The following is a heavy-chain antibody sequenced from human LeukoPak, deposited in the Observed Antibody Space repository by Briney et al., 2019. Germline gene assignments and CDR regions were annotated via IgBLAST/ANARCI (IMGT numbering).Heavy chain of an antibody. CDR2: ISSSSVYT. CDR3: ANHSSSWTLGDY. D-gene: IGHD6-13*01. Sequence: PGGSLRLSCAASGITFSDHYMSWIRQAPGKGLEWVSDISSSSVYTNYADSVKGRFTISRDNAKNSLYLQMNSLRAEDTAVYYCANHSSSWTLGDYWGQGALVTVSS. J-gene: IGHJ4*02. V-gene: IGHV3-11*03. CDR1: GITFSDHY.